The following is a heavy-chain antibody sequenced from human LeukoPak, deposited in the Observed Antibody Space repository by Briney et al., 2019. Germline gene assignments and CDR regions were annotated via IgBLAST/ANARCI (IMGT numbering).Heavy chain of an antibody. Sequence: GGSLRLSCAASGFTFRSYSMNWVRQAPGKGLEWVSSISSSSSYIYYADSVKGRFTISRDNAKNSLYLQMNSLRAEDTAVYYCARDSLYYDSKVGYWGQGTLVTVSS. CDR2: ISSSSSYI. CDR1: GFTFRSYS. J-gene: IGHJ4*02. V-gene: IGHV3-21*01. D-gene: IGHD3-22*01. CDR3: ARDSLYYDSKVGY.